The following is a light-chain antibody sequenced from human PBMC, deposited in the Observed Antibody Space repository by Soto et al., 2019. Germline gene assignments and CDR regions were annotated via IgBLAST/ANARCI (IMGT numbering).Light chain of an antibody. CDR3: QQSYSTPRT. CDR2: SVS. Sequence: DIQMTQSPSSLSASVGDRVTISCRARQSVSRYLNWYQHKPGKAPKLLISSVSTLQTGVPSRFSGSGSGTDFTLTISSLQPEDYGTYYCQQSYSTPRTFGQGTKVDIK. V-gene: IGKV1-39*01. J-gene: IGKJ1*01. CDR1: QSVSRY.